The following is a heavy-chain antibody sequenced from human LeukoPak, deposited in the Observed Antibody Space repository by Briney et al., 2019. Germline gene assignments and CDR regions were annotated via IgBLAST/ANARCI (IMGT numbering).Heavy chain of an antibody. Sequence: GESLKISCKGSGYSFTSYWIGWVRQMPGKGLEWMGIIYPGGSDTRYSPSFQGQVTISADKSISTAYLQWSSLKASDTAMYYCARHIVRGYYYDSSGDYFDYWGQGTLVTVSS. V-gene: IGHV5-51*01. CDR2: IYPGGSDT. J-gene: IGHJ4*02. D-gene: IGHD3-22*01. CDR1: GYSFTSYW. CDR3: ARHIVRGYYYDSSGDYFDY.